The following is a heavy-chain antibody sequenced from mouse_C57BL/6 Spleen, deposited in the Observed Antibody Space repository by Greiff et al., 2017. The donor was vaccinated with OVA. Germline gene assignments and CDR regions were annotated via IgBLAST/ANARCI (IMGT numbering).Heavy chain of an antibody. CDR3: ARQDSSGYEYAMDY. Sequence: VQLKESGPELVKPGASVKISCKASGYSFTDYNMNWVKQSNGKSLEWIGVINPNYGTTSYNQKFKGKATLTVDQSSSTAYMQLNSLTSEDSAVYYCARQDSSGYEYAMDYWGQGTSVTVSS. D-gene: IGHD3-2*02. V-gene: IGHV1-39*01. J-gene: IGHJ4*01. CDR1: GYSFTDYN. CDR2: INPNYGTT.